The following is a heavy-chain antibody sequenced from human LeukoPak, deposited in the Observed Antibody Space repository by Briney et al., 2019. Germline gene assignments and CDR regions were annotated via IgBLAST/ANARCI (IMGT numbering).Heavy chain of an antibody. CDR2: IIPVFGTS. CDR1: GYTFTSYY. V-gene: IGHV1-69*13. D-gene: IGHD2-2*02. J-gene: IGHJ5*02. Sequence: ASVKVSCKASGYTFTSYYMHWVRQAPGQGLEWMGGIIPVFGTSNYAQKFQGRVTITADESTRTAYMELSSLRSEDTAVYYCARVTGGRYCSTTSCYMRGWFDPWGQGTLVTVSS. CDR3: ARVTGGRYCSTTSCYMRGWFDP.